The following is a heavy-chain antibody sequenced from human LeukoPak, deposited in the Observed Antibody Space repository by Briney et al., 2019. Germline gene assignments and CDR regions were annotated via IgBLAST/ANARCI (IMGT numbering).Heavy chain of an antibody. Sequence: GGSLRLSCAASGFTVSSNYMSWVRQAPGKGLEWVSVTYSNGRTYYADSVKGRFAISRDNAKNSLYLQMNSLRAEDTAVYYCARDKIVGATQFDYWGQGTLVTVSS. D-gene: IGHD1-26*01. CDR2: TYSNGRT. CDR3: ARDKIVGATQFDY. J-gene: IGHJ4*02. V-gene: IGHV3-53*01. CDR1: GFTVSSNY.